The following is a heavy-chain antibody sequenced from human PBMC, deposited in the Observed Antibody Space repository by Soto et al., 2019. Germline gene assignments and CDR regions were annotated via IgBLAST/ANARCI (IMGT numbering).Heavy chain of an antibody. CDR2: VYHTGST. D-gene: IGHD3-22*01. CDR1: GDSISSNHW. V-gene: IGHV4-4*02. J-gene: IGHJ5*02. CDR3: ARDYYDRVGWFDP. Sequence: SETLSLTCAVSGDSISSNHWWSWVRQPPGKRLEWIGEVYHTGSTNYNPSLKSRVTVSVDKSKNEFSLKLSSVTAADTAVYYCARDYYDRVGWFDPWGQGTLVTVS.